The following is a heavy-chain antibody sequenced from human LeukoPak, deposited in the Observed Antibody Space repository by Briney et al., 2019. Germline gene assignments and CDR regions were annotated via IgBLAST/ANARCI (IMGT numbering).Heavy chain of an antibody. Sequence: GGSLRLSCAASGFTFSSYSMNWVRQAPGKGLEWVSVIYSGGSTYYADSVKGRFTISRDNSKNTLYLQMNSLRAEDTAVYYCARIWFGELFYYFDYWGQGTLVTVSS. V-gene: IGHV3-66*01. J-gene: IGHJ4*02. CDR1: GFTFSSYS. CDR3: ARIWFGELFYYFDY. CDR2: IYSGGST. D-gene: IGHD3-10*01.